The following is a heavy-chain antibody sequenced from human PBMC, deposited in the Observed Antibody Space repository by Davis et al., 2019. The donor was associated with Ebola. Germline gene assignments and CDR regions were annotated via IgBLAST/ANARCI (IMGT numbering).Heavy chain of an antibody. CDR1: GYTFTSYA. J-gene: IGHJ6*02. V-gene: IGHV1-3*01. CDR3: ARSSGSYGKMNYYYGMDV. CDR2: INAGNGNT. Sequence: ASVKVSCKASGYTFTSYAMHWVRQAPGQRLEWMGWINAGNGNTKYSQKFQGRVTITRDTSASTAYMELSSLRSEDTAVYYCARSSGSYGKMNYYYGMDVWGQGTTVTVSS. D-gene: IGHD1-26*01.